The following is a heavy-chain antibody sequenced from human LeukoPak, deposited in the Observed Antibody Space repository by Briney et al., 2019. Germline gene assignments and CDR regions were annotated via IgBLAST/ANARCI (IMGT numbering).Heavy chain of an antibody. J-gene: IGHJ4*02. D-gene: IGHD3-22*01. V-gene: IGHV3-48*02. CDR1: GFTFSSYS. CDR3: ARGPPTYDSSGYYSY. Sequence: GGSLRLSCAASGFTFSSYSMNWVRQAPGKGLEWVSYISSSSRTIYYADSVKGRFTISRDNAKNSLYQQMNSLRDEDTAVYYCARGPPTYDSSGYYSYWGQGTLVTVSS. CDR2: ISSSSRTI.